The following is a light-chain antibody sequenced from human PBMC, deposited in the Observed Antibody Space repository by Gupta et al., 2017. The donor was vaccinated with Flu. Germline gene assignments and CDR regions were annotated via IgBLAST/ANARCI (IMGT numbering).Light chain of an antibody. Sequence: SYVLTQPPSVSVAAGQTARIPCGGDDIGIKDVQWYQQKPGQAPVLVIYDDRNRRSGIPERLSGSSSRDEATLTISRVEADDEADYYCQVWDRTSDHFVFGTGTRVTVL. CDR3: QVWDRTSDHFV. V-gene: IGLV3-21*02. J-gene: IGLJ1*01. CDR2: DDR. CDR1: DIGIKD.